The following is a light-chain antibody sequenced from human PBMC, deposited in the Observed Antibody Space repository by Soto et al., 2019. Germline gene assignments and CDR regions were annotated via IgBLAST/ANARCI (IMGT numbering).Light chain of an antibody. J-gene: IGKJ1*01. CDR3: QQYNDWPRT. Sequence: EIVLTQSPGTLSLSPGERATLSCRASQSVSSGHLAWYQQKPGQAPRLLIYGASTRATGIPARFSGSGSGTEFTLTISSLQSEDFAVYYCQQYNDWPRTFGQGTKGDIK. V-gene: IGKV3-15*01. CDR1: QSVSSGH. CDR2: GAS.